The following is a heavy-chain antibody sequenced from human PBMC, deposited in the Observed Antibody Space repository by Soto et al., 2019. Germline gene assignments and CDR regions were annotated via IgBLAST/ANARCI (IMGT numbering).Heavy chain of an antibody. J-gene: IGHJ6*02. V-gene: IGHV1-69*13. D-gene: IGHD3-22*01. CDR2: IIPIFGTA. CDR1: GGTFSRYS. Sequence: SVKVSCKASGGTFSRYSISWVRQAPGQGLEWMGGIIPIFGTANYAQKFQGRVTITADESTSTAYMELSSLRSEDTAVYYCARDHPASGDYDSSGYYYYYYYGMDVWGQGTTVTVSS. CDR3: ARDHPASGDYDSSGYYYYYYYGMDV.